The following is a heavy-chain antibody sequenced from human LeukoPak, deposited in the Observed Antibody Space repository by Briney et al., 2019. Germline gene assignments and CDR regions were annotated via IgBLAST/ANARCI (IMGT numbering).Heavy chain of an antibody. CDR1: GFNFSSHS. V-gene: IGHV3-21*01. Sequence: GGSLRLSCAASGFNFSSHSMNWVRQAPGKGLEWVSSIISSGSYIYYADSVKGRFTISRDNAKNSLFLQMNSLRAEDTAVCYCTRDFGGYCSGGSCYSGWSDYWGQGTLVTVSS. D-gene: IGHD2-15*01. CDR2: IISSGSYI. J-gene: IGHJ4*02. CDR3: TRDFGGYCSGGSCYSGWSDY.